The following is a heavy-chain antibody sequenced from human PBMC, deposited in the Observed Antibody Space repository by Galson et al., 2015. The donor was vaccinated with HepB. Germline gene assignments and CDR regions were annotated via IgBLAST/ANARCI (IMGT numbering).Heavy chain of an antibody. V-gene: IGHV2-70*11. CDR2: IDWDDDK. Sequence: PALVKPTQTLTLTCNFSGFSLRPTGMCVSWIRQPPGKALQWLARIDWDDDKYYTSSLKTRLTISKDTSKNQVVLTMANMDPADTATYYCARERVTLSRGGPDYGADVWGQGTTVTVSS. CDR3: ARERVTLSRGGPDYGADV. CDR1: GFSLRPTGMC. D-gene: IGHD3-10*01. J-gene: IGHJ6*02.